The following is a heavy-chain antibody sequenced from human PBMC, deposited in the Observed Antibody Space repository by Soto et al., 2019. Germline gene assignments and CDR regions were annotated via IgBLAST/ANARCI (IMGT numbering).Heavy chain of an antibody. Sequence: SETLSLTCTVSGGSINDYYWSWIRQTPGKGLEWVGFMYYSETTKYNPSLKGRVNMSLDTSKNQVSLHLQSVTAADTAVYYCARANSTTWYKLEYNWFDPWGQATLVTVSS. CDR2: MYYSETT. J-gene: IGHJ5*02. D-gene: IGHD6-13*01. CDR1: GGSINDYY. V-gene: IGHV4-59*01. CDR3: ARANSTTWYKLEYNWFDP.